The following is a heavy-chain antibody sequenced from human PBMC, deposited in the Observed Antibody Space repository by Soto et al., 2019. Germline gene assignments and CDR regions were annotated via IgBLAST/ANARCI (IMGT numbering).Heavy chain of an antibody. CDR2: IKQDGSEK. Sequence: GGSLRLSCAASGFTFSSYWMSWVRQAPGKGLEWVANIKQDGSEKYYVDSVKSRFTISRDNAKNSLYLQMNSLRAEDTAVYYCARKGVGGYCSGGSCYLLDAFDIWGQGTMVTVSS. J-gene: IGHJ3*02. CDR1: GFTFSSYW. CDR3: ARKGVGGYCSGGSCYLLDAFDI. D-gene: IGHD2-15*01. V-gene: IGHV3-7*01.